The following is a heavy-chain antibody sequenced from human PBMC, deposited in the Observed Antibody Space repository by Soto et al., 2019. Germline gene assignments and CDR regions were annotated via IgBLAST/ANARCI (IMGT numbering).Heavy chain of an antibody. Sequence: GGSLRLSGRTSGCRFSSYGMHWVRQAPGKGPEWVAFISGDGSNTEYVDSVRGRFTVSRDNSKDTLYLQMNSLRAEDTAVYYCARGGFRGSSYYYYGLDVWGQGTTVTVSS. D-gene: IGHD2-15*01. J-gene: IGHJ6*02. CDR3: ARGGFRGSSYYYYGLDV. CDR1: GCRFSSYG. CDR2: ISGDGSNT. V-gene: IGHV3-33*05.